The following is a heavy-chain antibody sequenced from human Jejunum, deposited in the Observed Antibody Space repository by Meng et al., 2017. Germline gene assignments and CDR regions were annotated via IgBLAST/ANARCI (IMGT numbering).Heavy chain of an antibody. Sequence: GESLKISCVASGFTRSSDEMSWLRQAPGKGPEWVANSDSSGTSELYADSVKGRFTISRDTGKNSLYLQMNSLRAEHTALYYCAKEVVPAHYGTSGYDTFEVWGQGTMVTVSS. J-gene: IGHJ3*01. CDR3: AKEVVPAHYGTSGYDTFEV. CDR1: GFTRSSDE. V-gene: IGHV3-48*03. D-gene: IGHD3-22*01. CDR2: SDSSGTSE.